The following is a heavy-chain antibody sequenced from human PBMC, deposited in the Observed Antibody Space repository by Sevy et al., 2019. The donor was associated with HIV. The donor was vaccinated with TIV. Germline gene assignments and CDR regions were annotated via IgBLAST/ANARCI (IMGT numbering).Heavy chain of an antibody. CDR2: ITLSGSTM. J-gene: IGHJ4*02. V-gene: IGHV3-48*03. D-gene: IGHD6-19*01. CDR3: ARARQGITVAGTAIDY. Sequence: GGSLRLSCAASGFTFSSYEMNWVRLAPVKGLEWISYITLSGSTMYYADSVKGRFTISRDNAKNSLYLQMNSLRAEDTAVYYCARARQGITVAGTAIDYWGQGTLVTVSS. CDR1: GFTFSSYE.